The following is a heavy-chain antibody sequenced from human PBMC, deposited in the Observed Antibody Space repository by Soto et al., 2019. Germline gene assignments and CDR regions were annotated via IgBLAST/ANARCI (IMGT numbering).Heavy chain of an antibody. CDR1: GGTFSSYA. CDR3: ARAGNTAMVTVIMIGYYYYGMDV. Sequence: GASVKVSCKASGGTFSSYAISWVRQAPGQGLEWMGGIIPIFGTANYAQKFQGRVTITADESTSTAYMELSSLRSEDTAVYYCARAGNTAMVTVIMIGYYYYGMDVWGQGTTVTVSS. D-gene: IGHD5-18*01. J-gene: IGHJ6*02. CDR2: IIPIFGTA. V-gene: IGHV1-69*13.